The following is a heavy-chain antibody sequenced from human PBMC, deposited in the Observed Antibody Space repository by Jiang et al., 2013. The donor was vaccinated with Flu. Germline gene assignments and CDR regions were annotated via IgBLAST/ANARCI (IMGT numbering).Heavy chain of an antibody. CDR1: GFTFSSYG. CDR3: AKDRVLRFLTWSAGMDV. D-gene: IGHD3-3*01. J-gene: IGHJ6*02. V-gene: IGHV3-30*18. CDR2: ISYEGSNK. Sequence: SLRLSCAASGFTFSSYGMHWVRQAPGKGLEWVAVISYEGSNKYYADSVKGRFTISRDNSKNTLYLQMDSLRSEDTAVYYCAKDRVLRFLTWSAGMDVWGQGTTVTVSS.